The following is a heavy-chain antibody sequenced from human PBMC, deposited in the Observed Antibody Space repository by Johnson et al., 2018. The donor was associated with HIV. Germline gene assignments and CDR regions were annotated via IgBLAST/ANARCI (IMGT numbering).Heavy chain of an antibody. D-gene: IGHD6-19*01. CDR2: IRYDGSNK. Sequence: VQLVESGGGVVQPGGSLRLSCAASGFTFSSYGMHWVRQAPGKGLEWVAFIRYDGSNKYYAESVKGRFTISRDNSKNTLYLQMNSLRAEDTAVYYCAKEQWPLSPDAFDIWGQGTMVTVSS. CDR1: GFTFSSYG. V-gene: IGHV3-30*02. J-gene: IGHJ3*02. CDR3: AKEQWPLSPDAFDI.